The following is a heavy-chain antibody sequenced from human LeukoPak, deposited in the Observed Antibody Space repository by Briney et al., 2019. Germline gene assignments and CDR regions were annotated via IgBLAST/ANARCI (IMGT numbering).Heavy chain of an antibody. Sequence: SETLSLTCTVSGGSISSYYWSWIRQPPGKGLEWIGYIYTSGSTNYNPSFKSRVTISVDTSKNQFSLKLSSVTAADTAVYYCARRSYSSSWIDYWGQGTLVTVSS. CDR1: GGSISSYY. CDR2: IYTSGST. V-gene: IGHV4-4*09. CDR3: ARRSYSSSWIDY. D-gene: IGHD6-13*01. J-gene: IGHJ4*02.